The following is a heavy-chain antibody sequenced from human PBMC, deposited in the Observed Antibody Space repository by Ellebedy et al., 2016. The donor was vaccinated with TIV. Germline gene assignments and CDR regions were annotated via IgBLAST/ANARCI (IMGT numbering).Heavy chain of an antibody. J-gene: IGHJ6*02. Sequence: GESLKISXGASGFTFTSYGMHWVRQAPGKGLEWVAVISNDGSKKFYADSVKGRFTISRDNSKNTLSLQMNSLRGEDTAVYYCASRGGIAAGTSYYGMDVWGQGITVIVSS. CDR2: ISNDGSKK. V-gene: IGHV3-30*03. D-gene: IGHD6-13*01. CDR1: GFTFTSYG. CDR3: ASRGGIAAGTSYYGMDV.